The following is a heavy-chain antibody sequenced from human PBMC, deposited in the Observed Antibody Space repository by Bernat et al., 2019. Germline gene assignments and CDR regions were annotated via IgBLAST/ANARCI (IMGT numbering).Heavy chain of an antibody. D-gene: IGHD6-19*01. CDR1: GFTFSSYA. CDR2: ISYDGSNK. V-gene: IGHV3-30-3*01. CDR3: ARGFVAVEDGGPNDY. J-gene: IGHJ4*02. Sequence: QVQLVESGGGVVQPGRSLRLSCAASGFTFSSYAMHWVRQAPGKGLEWVAVISYDGSNKYYADSVKGRFTISRDNSKNTLYLQMNSLRAEDTAVYYCARGFVAVEDGGPNDYWGQGTLVNVSS.